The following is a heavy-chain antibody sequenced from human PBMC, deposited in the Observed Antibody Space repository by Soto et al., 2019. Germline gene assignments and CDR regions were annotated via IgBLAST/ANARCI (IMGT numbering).Heavy chain of an antibody. J-gene: IGHJ6*02. CDR3: ARGRTYYYGSGSYYKGLYGMDV. CDR1: VGSFSGYY. V-gene: IGHV4-34*01. D-gene: IGHD3-10*01. CDR2: INHSGST. Sequence: PSETLSLTCAVYVGSFSGYYWSWIRQPPGKGLEWIGEINHSGSTNYNPSLKSRVTISVDTSKNQFSLKLSSVTAADTAVYYCARGRTYYYGSGSYYKGLYGMDVWGQGTTVTVSS.